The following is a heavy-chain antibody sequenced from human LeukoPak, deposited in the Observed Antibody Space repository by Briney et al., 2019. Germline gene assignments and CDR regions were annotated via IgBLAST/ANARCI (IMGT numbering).Heavy chain of an antibody. CDR3: ARRRYSSSWYSKMLGIDAFDI. J-gene: IGHJ3*02. Sequence: SETLSLTCTVSGGSISSYYWSWIRQPPGKGLEWIGYIYYSGSTNYNPSLKSRVTISVDTSKNQFSLKLSSVTAADTAVYYCARRRYSSSWYSKMLGIDAFDIWGQGTMVTVSS. D-gene: IGHD6-13*01. CDR2: IYYSGST. V-gene: IGHV4-59*08. CDR1: GGSISSYY.